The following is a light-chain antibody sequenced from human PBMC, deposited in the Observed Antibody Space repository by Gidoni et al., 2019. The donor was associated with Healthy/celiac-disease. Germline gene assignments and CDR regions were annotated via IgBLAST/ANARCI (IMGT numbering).Light chain of an antibody. CDR3: QQSYSTPWT. Sequence: DIQMTQSPSSLSASLGDRVTITCRASQSISSYLNWYQQKPGKAPKLLIYAASSLQSGVPSRFSGSGSGTDFTLTISSLQPEYFATYYCQQSYSTPWTFGQGTKVEIK. CDR2: AAS. V-gene: IGKV1-39*01. CDR1: QSISSY. J-gene: IGKJ1*01.